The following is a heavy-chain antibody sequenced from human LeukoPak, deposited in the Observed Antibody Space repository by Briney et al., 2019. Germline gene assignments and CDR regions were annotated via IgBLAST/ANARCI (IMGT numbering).Heavy chain of an antibody. Sequence: NPSETLSLTCTISGGSVSDYYWSWIRQSPGKGLEWIGYIYHTGSTSYSPSLKSRVTISADTSQNQFSLKSSSVTAADTAVYHCARGGYYGSGNDFRFDPWGQGTLVTVSS. CDR1: GGSVSDYY. V-gene: IGHV4-59*02. D-gene: IGHD3-10*01. J-gene: IGHJ5*02. CDR3: ARGGYYGSGNDFRFDP. CDR2: IYHTGST.